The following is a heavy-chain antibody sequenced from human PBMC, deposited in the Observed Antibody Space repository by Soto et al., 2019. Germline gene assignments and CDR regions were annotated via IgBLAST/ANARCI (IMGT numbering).Heavy chain of an antibody. V-gene: IGHV1-69*12. CDR3: AGGPPTALRGSSKWFDP. Sequence: QVQLVQSGAEVKKPGSSVKVSCKASGGTFSSYAISWVRQAPGQGLEWMGGIIPIFGTANYAQKFQGRVTITADESTSTAYMELSSLRSEDTAVYYCAGGPPTALRGSSKWFDPWGQGTLVTVSS. CDR1: GGTFSSYA. CDR2: IIPIFGTA. J-gene: IGHJ5*02. D-gene: IGHD3-10*01.